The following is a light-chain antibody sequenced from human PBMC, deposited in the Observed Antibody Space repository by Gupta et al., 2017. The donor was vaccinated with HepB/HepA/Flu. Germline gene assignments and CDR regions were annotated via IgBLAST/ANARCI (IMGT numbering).Light chain of an antibody. Sequence: VLTQSPATLSLSPGETATLSCRASQSVSSSYLAGYQQKPGQAPRILIYGASSRATGIPDRFSGSGSGTDFTLTISRLEPEDFAVYYCQQDGSSPRTFGQGTKVEIK. J-gene: IGKJ1*01. CDR3: QQDGSSPRT. CDR2: GAS. CDR1: QSVSSSY. V-gene: IGKV3-20*01.